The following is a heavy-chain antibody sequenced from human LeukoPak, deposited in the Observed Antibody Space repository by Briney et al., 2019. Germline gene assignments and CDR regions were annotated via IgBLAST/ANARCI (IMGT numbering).Heavy chain of an antibody. CDR2: INHSGST. V-gene: IGHV4-34*01. J-gene: IGHJ5*02. CDR1: GGSFSGYY. CDR3: ARCGYSYGYYVNRKSNWFDP. Sequence: SETLSLTCAVYGGSFSGYYWSWIRQPPGKGLEWIGEINHSGSTNYNPSLKSRVTISVDTSKNQFSLKLSSVTAADTAVYYCARCGYSYGYYVNRKSNWFDPWGQGTLVTVSS. D-gene: IGHD5-18*01.